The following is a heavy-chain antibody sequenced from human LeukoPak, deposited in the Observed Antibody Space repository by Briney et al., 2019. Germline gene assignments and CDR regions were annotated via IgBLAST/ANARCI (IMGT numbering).Heavy chain of an antibody. CDR1: ADSLSSHY. CDR2: ISYIGST. Sequence: PSETLSLTCAVSADSLSSHYWTWIRQPPGKGLEWIGYISYIGSTNYNLSLKSRVTISIDTSKNQFSLKLSSVTAADTAVYYCARDLVTVTKGFDIWGQGTMVSVSS. D-gene: IGHD4-17*01. V-gene: IGHV4-59*11. J-gene: IGHJ3*02. CDR3: ARDLVTVTKGFDI.